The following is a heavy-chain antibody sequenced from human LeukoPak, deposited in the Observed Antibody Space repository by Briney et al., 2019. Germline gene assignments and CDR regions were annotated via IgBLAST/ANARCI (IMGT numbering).Heavy chain of an antibody. Sequence: GASVKVSCKASGYTFTSYAMHWVRQAPGQRLEWMGWINAGNGNTKYSQKFQGRVTMTRDTSTSTVYMELSSLRSEDTAVYYCAREPYYDSSGSNWFDPWGQGTLVTVSS. D-gene: IGHD3-22*01. V-gene: IGHV1-3*01. CDR2: INAGNGNT. CDR1: GYTFTSYA. J-gene: IGHJ5*02. CDR3: AREPYYDSSGSNWFDP.